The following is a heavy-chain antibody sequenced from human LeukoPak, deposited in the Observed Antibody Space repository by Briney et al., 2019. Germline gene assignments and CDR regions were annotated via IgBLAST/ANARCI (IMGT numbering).Heavy chain of an antibody. V-gene: IGHV3-7*03. D-gene: IGHD6-13*01. CDR1: FSXXW. CDR3: ARVSSNWYLSSFDY. CDR2: XKQDVNEK. J-gene: IGHJ4*02. Sequence: FSXXWMXXVRQXXXXXVXXXXXXKQDVNEKYYVDSVKGRFTISRDNAKNSLYLQMNSLRAEDTAVYYCARVSSNWYLSSFDYWGQGTLVTVSS.